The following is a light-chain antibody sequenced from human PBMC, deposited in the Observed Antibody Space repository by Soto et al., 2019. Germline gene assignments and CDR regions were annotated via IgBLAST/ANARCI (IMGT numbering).Light chain of an antibody. J-gene: IGKJ1*01. CDR3: QQYNNWLWT. CDR1: QSVSSN. CDR2: GAS. V-gene: IGKV3-15*01. Sequence: IVMTQSPATLSVSPGERATLSCRASQSVSSNLAWYQQKPGQAPRLLIYGASTRATGIPARFSGSGSGTEFTLTISSLQSEDFAVYYCQQYNNWLWTFGQGTRWIS.